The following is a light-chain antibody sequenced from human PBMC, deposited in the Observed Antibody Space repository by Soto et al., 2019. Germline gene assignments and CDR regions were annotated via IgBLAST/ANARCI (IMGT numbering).Light chain of an antibody. Sequence: VVMTQSPLSMPVTLGQPASISCGSKQSLVHSDGIAYFSWFQQRPGRSPRRXXYKVSNRDSGVPARFSVSGSGTDFALKISRVEAEDVGVYYCMQGTHWPITFGQGTRLEIK. CDR3: MQGTHWPIT. J-gene: IGKJ5*01. V-gene: IGKV2-30*02. CDR1: QSLVHSDGIAY. CDR2: KVS.